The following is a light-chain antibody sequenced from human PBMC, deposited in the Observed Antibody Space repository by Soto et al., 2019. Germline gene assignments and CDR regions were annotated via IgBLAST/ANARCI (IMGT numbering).Light chain of an antibody. CDR2: DAS. CDR1: QTVSSSY. J-gene: IGKJ2*01. Sequence: DIVLTQSPATLSLSPGERATLSCGASQTVSSSYLAWYQQKPGLAPRLLIYDASSRATGIPDRFSGSGSGTDFPPTISRLDQEDFAFYCRHQYGSSPYTFGQGTKLEIK. V-gene: IGKV3D-20*01. CDR3: HQYGSSPYT.